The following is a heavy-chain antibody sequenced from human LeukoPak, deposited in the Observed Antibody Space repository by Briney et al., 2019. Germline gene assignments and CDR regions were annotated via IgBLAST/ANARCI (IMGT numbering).Heavy chain of an antibody. Sequence: GGSLRLSCAASGFTFSSYAMSWVRQAPGKGLEYVSGSNSNGGSTYYADSVKGRFTISRDNSKNTLYLQMSSLRPEDTAVYYCVNQISGWIYWGQGTLVTVSS. CDR3: VNQISGWIY. CDR2: SNSNGGST. V-gene: IGHV3-64D*06. CDR1: GFTFSSYA. D-gene: IGHD6-19*01. J-gene: IGHJ4*02.